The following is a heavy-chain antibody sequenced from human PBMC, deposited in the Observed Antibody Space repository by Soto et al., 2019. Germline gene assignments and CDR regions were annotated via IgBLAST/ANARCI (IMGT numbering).Heavy chain of an antibody. CDR1: GXTLSSYR. V-gene: IGHV3-30*18. Sequence: GSLRLSCSASGXTLSSYRMHWVRQATGRGLEWVAVISYDGSNRYYADSVKGRFTISIDNSKNTLYLQMNSLRSEDTAVYYWAKDNTDYDILTGSHYYFYYWGQGTLCTVSS. CDR3: AKDNTDYDILTGSHYYFYY. CDR2: ISYDGSNR. J-gene: IGHJ4*02. D-gene: IGHD3-9*01.